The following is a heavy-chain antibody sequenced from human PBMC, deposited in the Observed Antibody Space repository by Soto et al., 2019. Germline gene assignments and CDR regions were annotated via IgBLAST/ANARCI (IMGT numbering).Heavy chain of an antibody. D-gene: IGHD3-3*01. Sequence: PGGSLRLSCAASGFTFSSYALNWVRQAPGKGLEWVSVISGSGDNTYYADSVKGRFTISRDNSKNTLYLQMNSPRAEDTAVYYCAKDLGTDDFWSAYYTYYYMDVWGKGTTVTV. J-gene: IGHJ6*03. CDR3: AKDLGTDDFWSAYYTYYYMDV. CDR1: GFTFSSYA. V-gene: IGHV3-23*01. CDR2: ISGSGDNT.